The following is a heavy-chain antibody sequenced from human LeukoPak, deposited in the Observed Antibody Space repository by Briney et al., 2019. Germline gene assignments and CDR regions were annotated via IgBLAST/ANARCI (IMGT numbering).Heavy chain of an antibody. V-gene: IGHV4-34*01. CDR1: GGSFSGYY. CDR3: ARQSDSSGSHYFGY. CDR2: INHSGST. J-gene: IGHJ4*02. D-gene: IGHD6-19*01. Sequence: SETLSLTCAVYGGSFSGYYWSWIRQPPGKGLEWIGEINHSGSTNYNPSLKSRVTISVDTSKNQFSLKLSSVTAADTAVYSCARQSDSSGSHYFGYWGQGTLVTVSS.